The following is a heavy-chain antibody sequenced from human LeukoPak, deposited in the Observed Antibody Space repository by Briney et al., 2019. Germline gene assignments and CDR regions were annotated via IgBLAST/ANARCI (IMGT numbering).Heavy chain of an antibody. Sequence: GGSLRLSCAASGLTFSSYAMSWVRQAPGKGLEWVANIKQDGSEKYYVDSVKGRFTISRDNAKNSLYLQMNSLRAEDTAVYYCARSGYDSSGYPRYWGQGTLVTVSS. CDR1: GLTFSSYA. D-gene: IGHD3-22*01. V-gene: IGHV3-7*05. J-gene: IGHJ4*02. CDR2: IKQDGSEK. CDR3: ARSGYDSSGYPRY.